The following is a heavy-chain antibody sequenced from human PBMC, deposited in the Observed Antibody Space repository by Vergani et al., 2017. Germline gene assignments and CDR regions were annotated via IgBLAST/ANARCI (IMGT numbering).Heavy chain of an antibody. CDR2: LYYSGST. CDR1: GGSVSSVGYY. Sequence: QVQLQESGPGLVKPSETLSLTCTVSGGSVSSVGYYWSWIRQPAGKGLEWIGYLYYSGSTNYNPSLQSRVTISVDTSNNQFSLKLSSVTAADTAVYYCARGYSYGTIVDYWGQGTLVTVSS. D-gene: IGHD5-18*01. V-gene: IGHV4-61*10. CDR3: ARGYSYGTIVDY. J-gene: IGHJ4*02.